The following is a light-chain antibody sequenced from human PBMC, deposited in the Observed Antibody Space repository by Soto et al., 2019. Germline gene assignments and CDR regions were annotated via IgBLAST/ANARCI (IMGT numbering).Light chain of an antibody. J-gene: IGKJ4*01. CDR2: GAS. Sequence: EIVLTQSPGTLSLSPGERATLSCRASQSVSSSYLAWYQQKPGQPPRLLIYGASSRATGIPDRFSGSGSGTVFTLTITRLEPEYFAVYYCQHFRTSFGGGTKVEIK. CDR3: QHFRTS. V-gene: IGKV3-20*01. CDR1: QSVSSSY.